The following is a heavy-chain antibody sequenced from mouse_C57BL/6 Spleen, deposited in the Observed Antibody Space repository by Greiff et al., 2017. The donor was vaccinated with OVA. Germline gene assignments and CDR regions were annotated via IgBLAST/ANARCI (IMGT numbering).Heavy chain of an antibody. CDR2: IRSKSNNYTT. V-gene: IGHV10-1*01. CDR3: NDYYCSSDVGAMDY. CDR1: GFSFNTYA. Sequence: EVHLVESGGGLVQPKGSLKLSCAASGFSFNTYAMNWVRQAPGKGVEWVARIRSKSNNYTTYYADSVKDRFTISRDDSESMLYLQMNNLTTADTAMYYCNDYYCSSDVGAMDYWGQGTSVTVSS. D-gene: IGHD1-1*01. J-gene: IGHJ4*01.